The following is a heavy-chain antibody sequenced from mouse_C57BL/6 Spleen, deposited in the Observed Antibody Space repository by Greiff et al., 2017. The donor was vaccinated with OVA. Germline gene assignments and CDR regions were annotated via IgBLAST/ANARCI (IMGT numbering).Heavy chain of an antibody. CDR3: TRRASTVVEDWYFDV. CDR1: GYTFTDYE. Sequence: VKLMESGAELVRPGASVTLSCKASGYTFTDYEMHWVKQTPVHGLEWIGAIDPETGGTAYNQKFKGKAILTADKSSSTAYMELRSLTSEDSAVYYCTRRASTVVEDWYFDVWGTGTTVTVSS. J-gene: IGHJ1*03. V-gene: IGHV1-15*01. CDR2: IDPETGGT. D-gene: IGHD1-1*01.